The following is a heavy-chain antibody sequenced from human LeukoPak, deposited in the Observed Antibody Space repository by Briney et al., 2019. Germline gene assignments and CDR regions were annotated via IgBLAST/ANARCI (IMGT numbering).Heavy chain of an antibody. D-gene: IGHD5-24*01. J-gene: IGHJ3*02. CDR1: GFTFGTYA. Sequence: GGSLRLSCAASGFTFGTYAMSWVRQAPGKGLEWVSAISASGGSTYYADSVKGRFTISRDNSKNTLYLQMNSLRAEDTAVYYCAKELKMAVVGTVAFDIWGQGTKVTV. CDR3: AKELKMAVVGTVAFDI. V-gene: IGHV3-23*01. CDR2: ISASGGST.